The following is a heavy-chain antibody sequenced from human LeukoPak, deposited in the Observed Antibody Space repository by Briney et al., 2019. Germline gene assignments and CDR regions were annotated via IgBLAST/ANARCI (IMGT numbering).Heavy chain of an antibody. CDR3: ARGIGAAGGMGEGHSYYYYYYMDV. CDR1: GFTFSSYT. Sequence: GGSLRLSCAASGFTFSSYTMNWVRQAPGKGLEWVSSISSSSNYIYYADSLKGRFTISRDNAKNSLYLQMNSLRDEDTAVYYCARGIGAAGGMGEGHSYYYYYYMDVWGKGTTVTVSS. V-gene: IGHV3-21*01. J-gene: IGHJ6*03. D-gene: IGHD6-13*01. CDR2: ISSSSNYI.